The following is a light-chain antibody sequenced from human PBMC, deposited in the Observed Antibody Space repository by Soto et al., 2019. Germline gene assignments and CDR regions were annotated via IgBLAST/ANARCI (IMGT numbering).Light chain of an antibody. CDR1: QDIRSW. Sequence: DIQMTQSPSSVSASVGDRVTINCRASQDIRSWVAWYQQTPGKAPELLIYAGSRLQIGVPSRFSGSGSGTDLSLTISSLQPEDFATYYCQQTKSFPLTFGGGTKVEIK. CDR3: QQTKSFPLT. V-gene: IGKV1-12*01. J-gene: IGKJ4*01. CDR2: AGS.